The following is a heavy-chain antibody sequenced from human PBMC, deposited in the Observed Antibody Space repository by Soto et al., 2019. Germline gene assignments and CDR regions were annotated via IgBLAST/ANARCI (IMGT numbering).Heavy chain of an antibody. V-gene: IGHV3-7*01. CDR2: IKQDGSEK. D-gene: IGHD2-8*01. J-gene: IGHJ4*02. CDR1: GFTFSSYW. Sequence: GGSLRLSCAASGFTFSSYWMSWVRQAPGKGLEWVANIKQDGSEKYYVDSVKGRFTISRDNAKNSLYLQMNSLRAEDTAVYYCARDEGYCTNGVCPDFDYWGQGTLVTVSS. CDR3: ARDEGYCTNGVCPDFDY.